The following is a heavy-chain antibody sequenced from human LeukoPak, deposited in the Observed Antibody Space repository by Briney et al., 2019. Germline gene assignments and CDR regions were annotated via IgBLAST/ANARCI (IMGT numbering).Heavy chain of an antibody. J-gene: IGHJ4*02. Sequence: SSETQSLTCTVSGGSISSYYWSWIRQPPGKGLEWIGYIYYSGSTNYNPSLKSRVAISVDTSKNQFSLKLSSVTAADAAVYYCARGRIHYDSTGYYCWGQGTLVTVSS. CDR2: IYYSGST. V-gene: IGHV4-59*01. CDR1: GGSISSYY. D-gene: IGHD3-22*01. CDR3: ARGRIHYDSTGYYC.